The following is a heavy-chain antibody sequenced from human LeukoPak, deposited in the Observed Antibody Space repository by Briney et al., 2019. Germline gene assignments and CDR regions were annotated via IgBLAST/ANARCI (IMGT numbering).Heavy chain of an antibody. CDR3: AKEAALLWFGESNFDY. CDR1: GFPFSSYG. J-gene: IGHJ4*02. D-gene: IGHD3-10*01. CDR2: ISYDGSNK. V-gene: IGHV3-30*18. Sequence: GGPLTLPCAPSGFPFSSYGMHGVPQAPGKGLEGVAVISYDGSNKYYADSVKGRFTISRDNSKNTLYLQMNSLRAEDTAVYYCAKEAALLWFGESNFDYWGQGTLVTVSS.